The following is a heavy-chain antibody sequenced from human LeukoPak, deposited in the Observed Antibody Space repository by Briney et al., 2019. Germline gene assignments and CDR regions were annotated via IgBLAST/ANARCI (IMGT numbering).Heavy chain of an antibody. CDR1: GGSISSYY. CDR3: ARHWSGGNEGFDY. Sequence: SETLSLTCTVSGGSISSYYWSWIRQPPGKGLEWIGYIYYSGSTNYNPSLKSRVTTSVDTSKNQFSLKLSSVTAADTAVYYCARHWSGGNEGFDYWGQGTLVTVSS. J-gene: IGHJ4*02. CDR2: IYYSGST. V-gene: IGHV4-59*08. D-gene: IGHD2-15*01.